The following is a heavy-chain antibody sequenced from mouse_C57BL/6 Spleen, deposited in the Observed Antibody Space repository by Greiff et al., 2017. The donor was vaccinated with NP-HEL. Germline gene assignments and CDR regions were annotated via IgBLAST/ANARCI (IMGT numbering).Heavy chain of an antibody. J-gene: IGHJ2*01. CDR1: GFTFSSYA. D-gene: IGHD1-1*01. Sequence: EVKLVESGGGLVKPGGSLKLSCAASGFTFSSYAMSWVRQTPEKRLEWVATISDGGSYTYYQDNVKGRFTISRDNAKNNLYLQLSHLKSEDTAVYYCARDGYGSSYFDYWGQGTTLTVSS. CDR3: ARDGYGSSYFDY. CDR2: ISDGGSYT. V-gene: IGHV5-4*01.